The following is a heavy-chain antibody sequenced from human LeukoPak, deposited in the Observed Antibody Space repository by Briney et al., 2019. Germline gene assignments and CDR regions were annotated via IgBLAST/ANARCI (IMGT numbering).Heavy chain of an antibody. V-gene: IGHV1-18*01. Sequence: ASVKVSYKTSGYTFTNYVVTWVRQAPGQGLEWMGWISGYNGNTNYAQKFQGRVTITTDTSTSTDYMELRSLRSDDTAVYYCARTCASSNCYSPYWGQGTLVTVSS. CDR3: ARTCASSNCYSPY. D-gene: IGHD2/OR15-2a*01. CDR2: ISGYNGNT. J-gene: IGHJ4*02. CDR1: GYTFTNYV.